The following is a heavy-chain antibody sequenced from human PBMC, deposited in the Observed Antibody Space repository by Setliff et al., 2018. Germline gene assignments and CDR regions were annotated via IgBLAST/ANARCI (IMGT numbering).Heavy chain of an antibody. CDR1: GGSISSGDAS. D-gene: IGHD5-12*01. J-gene: IGHJ4*02. Sequence: SETLSLTCAVSGGSISSGDASWSWVRQPPGKGLEWIGYIYHAGSTYYNPSLKSRVTISVDTSKNQFSLKLSSVTAADTAVYYCAGVRKGYSGYDFGDYWGQGTLVTVSS. CDR2: IYHAGST. CDR3: AGVRKGYSGYDFGDY. V-gene: IGHV4-30-2*01.